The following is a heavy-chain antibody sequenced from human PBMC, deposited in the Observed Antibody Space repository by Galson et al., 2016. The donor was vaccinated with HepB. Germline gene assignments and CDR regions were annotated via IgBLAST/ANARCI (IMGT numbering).Heavy chain of an antibody. CDR3: VKDISMATPGNDAFDI. D-gene: IGHD2-15*01. Sequence: SLRLSCAASGFTFDDYAMHWVRLAPGKGLEWVSCLSWNSGTIGYADSVKGRFTISRENANNSIYLQMNSLRPEDTAWYYCVKDISMATPGNDAFDIWGQGTMVTVSS. J-gene: IGHJ3*02. CDR2: LSWNSGTI. CDR1: GFTFDDYA. V-gene: IGHV3-9*01.